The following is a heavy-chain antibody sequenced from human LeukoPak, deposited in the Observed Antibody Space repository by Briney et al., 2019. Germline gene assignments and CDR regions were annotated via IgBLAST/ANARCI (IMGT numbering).Heavy chain of an antibody. V-gene: IGHV4-4*07. CDR3: AADYTGHYHVEFDY. Sequence: SETLSLTCTVSGGSISSYYWNWIRQPAGKGLEWIGRIYTSGSTNYNPSLKSRVTMSVDTSKNQFSLKLTSVTAADTAVYYCAADYTGHYHVEFDYWGQGTLVTVSS. CDR2: IYTSGST. J-gene: IGHJ4*02. CDR1: GGSISSYY. D-gene: IGHD2-2*02.